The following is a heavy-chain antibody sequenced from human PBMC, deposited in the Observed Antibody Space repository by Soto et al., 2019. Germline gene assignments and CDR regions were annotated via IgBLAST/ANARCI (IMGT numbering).Heavy chain of an antibody. Sequence: ASVKVSCKASGYTFNTYGISWVRQAPGQGLEWMGWINTYNGNTKYIQKLQDRVTMTTDTSTSTVYKELRSLRSDDTAVYYCARSSSCSYGSCYGVYWGQGSLVTVSS. CDR1: GYTFNTYG. V-gene: IGHV1-18*01. CDR3: ARSSSCSYGSCYGVY. CDR2: INTYNGNT. J-gene: IGHJ4*01. D-gene: IGHD2-15*01.